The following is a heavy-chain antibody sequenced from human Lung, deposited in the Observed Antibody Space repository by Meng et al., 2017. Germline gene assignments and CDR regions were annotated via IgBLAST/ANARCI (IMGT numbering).Heavy chain of an antibody. CDR3: ARGPTTMAHDFDY. D-gene: IGHD4-11*01. Sequence: QVQIQQGGAGLLKPSEPLSLTCVVSGGSVSDYYWSWIRQPPGKGLEWIGEINHSGSTNYNPSLESRATISVDTSQNNLSLKLSSVTAADSAVYYCARGPTTMAHDFDYWGQGTLVTVS. J-gene: IGHJ4*02. V-gene: IGHV4-34*01. CDR2: INHSGST. CDR1: GGSVSDYY.